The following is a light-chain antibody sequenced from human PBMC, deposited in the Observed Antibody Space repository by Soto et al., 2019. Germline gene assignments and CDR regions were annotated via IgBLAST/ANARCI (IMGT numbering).Light chain of an antibody. V-gene: IGKV3-11*01. Sequence: EIVLTQSPATLSLSPGERATLSCRASQSVGTHLAWYQKKPGQGPRFLIYDASTRATGIPARFRGGGSGTDFTLTISSLEPDDFAVYYCQQRSNWPPGGTFGGGTKVEIK. CDR2: DAS. CDR1: QSVGTH. J-gene: IGKJ4*01. CDR3: QQRSNWPPGGT.